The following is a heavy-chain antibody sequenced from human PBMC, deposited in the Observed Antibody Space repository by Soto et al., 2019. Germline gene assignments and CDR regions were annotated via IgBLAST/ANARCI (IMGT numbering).Heavy chain of an antibody. CDR3: AKDLYYYDFSLDDS. J-gene: IGHJ5*02. Sequence: PGGSLRLSCTGSGFTFSSYAMHWVRLAPGKGLEWVAVVSYDGGIENYADSVRGRFTISRDNSKNTVFLQMNSLRVEDTAVYYCAKDLYYYDFSLDDSWGPGTLVTVSS. CDR1: GFTFSSYA. CDR2: VSYDGGIE. D-gene: IGHD3-16*01. V-gene: IGHV3-30*04.